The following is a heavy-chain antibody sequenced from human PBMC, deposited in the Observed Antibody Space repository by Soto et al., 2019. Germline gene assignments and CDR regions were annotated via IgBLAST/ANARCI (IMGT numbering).Heavy chain of an antibody. CDR2: LYQGLSI. V-gene: IGHV4-34*01. D-gene: IGHD3-16*01. CDR3: ARHGGCYFDY. Sequence: PSETLSLTCAVYSGSFSGYYWSWIRQPPGKGLEWIGELYQGLSIIYNPSLESRVTISGDSSKNQFSLKLRSVTAADTAVYYCARHGGCYFDYWGQGTLVTVSS. CDR1: SGSFSGYY. J-gene: IGHJ4*02.